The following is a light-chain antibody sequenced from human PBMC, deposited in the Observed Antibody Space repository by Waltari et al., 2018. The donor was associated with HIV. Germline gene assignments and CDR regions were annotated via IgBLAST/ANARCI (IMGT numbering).Light chain of an antibody. CDR1: SSHIGAGYD. Sequence: QSVLPQPPSVSGAPGQRVTIPCTGLSSHIGAGYDVHWSQQLPGTAPKLLIYANINRPSGVPDRFSGSKSGSSASLAITGLQAEDEAHYYCQSFDSSLTTSGVIFGGGTKLTVL. V-gene: IGLV1-40*01. J-gene: IGLJ2*01. CDR3: QSFDSSLTTSGVI. CDR2: ANI.